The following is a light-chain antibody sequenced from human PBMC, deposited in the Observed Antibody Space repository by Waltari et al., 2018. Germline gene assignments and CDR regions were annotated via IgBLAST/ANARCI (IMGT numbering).Light chain of an antibody. V-gene: IGLV2-14*01. CDR1: NSDIGSYSY. Sequence: QSVLTQPASVSGSPGQPITISCTGTNSDIGSYSYVSWYQQYPVKAPKLIIYDLTERPSGVSTRFSGSKSGNTASLTISGLQADDEADYFCSSYTGRGTVIFGRGTMVTVL. CDR3: SSYTGRGTVI. J-gene: IGLJ2*01. CDR2: DLT.